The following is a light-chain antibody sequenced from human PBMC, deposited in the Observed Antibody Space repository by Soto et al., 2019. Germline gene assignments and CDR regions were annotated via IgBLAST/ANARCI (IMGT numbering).Light chain of an antibody. CDR1: ESISNW. J-gene: IGKJ1*01. Sequence: DIEMTQSPPSLSAFVGDRVTLTCRASESISNWLAWYQQKPGMAPTLLISRASRLETGVPSRFSGSGSGTDFTLTISSLQPDDFATYYCQEYKSFTWTFGQGTKVDIK. CDR3: QEYKSFTWT. CDR2: RAS. V-gene: IGKV1-5*01.